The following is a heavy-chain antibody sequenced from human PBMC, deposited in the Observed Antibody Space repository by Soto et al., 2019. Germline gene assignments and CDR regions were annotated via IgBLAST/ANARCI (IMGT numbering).Heavy chain of an antibody. CDR3: AREHGTDYYYGMDV. Sequence: SVKGSRKSSGGTFRSYAISWVRQDLGQGLEWMGGIIPIFGTANYAQKFQGRVTITADESTSTAYMELSSLRSEDTAVYYCAREHGTDYYYGMDVWGQGTTVTVSS. V-gene: IGHV1-69*13. CDR1: GGTFRSYA. D-gene: IGHD3-10*01. J-gene: IGHJ6*02. CDR2: IIPIFGTA.